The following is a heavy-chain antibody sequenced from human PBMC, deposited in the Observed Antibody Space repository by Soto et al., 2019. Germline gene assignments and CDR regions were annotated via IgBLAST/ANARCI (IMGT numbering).Heavy chain of an antibody. CDR1: GYGFTTYG. CDR2: ISAQNGNT. Sequence: QVHLVQSGAEVKKPGASVKVSCKGSGYGFTTYGITWVRQAPGQGLEWMAWISAQNGNTNYAQKVQGRVTVTRDTSTSTAYMELRSLRYDDTAVYYCARGRYGDYWGQGALVTVSS. V-gene: IGHV1-18*01. CDR3: ARGRYGDY. D-gene: IGHD1-1*01. J-gene: IGHJ4*02.